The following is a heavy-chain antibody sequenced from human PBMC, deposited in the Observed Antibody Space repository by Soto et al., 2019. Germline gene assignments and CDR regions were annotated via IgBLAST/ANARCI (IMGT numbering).Heavy chain of an antibody. CDR3: APHVSCSGGSCQYDAFAI. J-gene: IGHJ3*02. D-gene: IGHD2-15*01. CDR2: ITADGGT. V-gene: IGHV3-23*01. Sequence: EVQVLESGGGLVQPGGSLRLSCEGSGFTVSSHAMTWIRQAPGKGPEWVSTITADGGTYYADSVKGRFAMSRDTSESILYLQMNSLGAEDTAAYYCAPHVSCSGGSCQYDAFAIRGQGTMVTVSS. CDR1: GFTVSSHA.